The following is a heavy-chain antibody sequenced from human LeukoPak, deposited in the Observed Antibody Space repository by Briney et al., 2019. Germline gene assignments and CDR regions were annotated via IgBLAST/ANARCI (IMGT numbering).Heavy chain of an antibody. V-gene: IGHV1-24*01. CDR1: GYTLTELS. CDR3: ATDPGETVPAAKGPRGDYCHGMDV. CDR2: FDPEDGET. Sequence: VASVKVSCKVSGYTLTELSMHWVRQAPGKGLEWMGGFDPEDGETIYAQKFQGRVTMTEDTSTDTAYMELNSLRSDDTAVYYCATDPGETVPAAKGPRGDYCHGMDVWGQGTTVTVSS. J-gene: IGHJ6*02. D-gene: IGHD2-2*01.